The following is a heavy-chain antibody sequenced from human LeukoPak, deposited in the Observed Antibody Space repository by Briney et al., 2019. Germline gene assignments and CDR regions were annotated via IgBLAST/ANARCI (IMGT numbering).Heavy chain of an antibody. CDR1: GYTLTAYY. CDR2: MSPHSGGT. CDR3: ARAERTVSGLDV. J-gene: IGHJ6*02. D-gene: IGHD2-2*01. V-gene: IGHV1-2*02. Sequence: SVQASCTASGYTLTAYYIHWVRQAPGQGLEWMGWMSPHSGGTNCAQKFQARVTMTTDTTINTAYLELTGLTSDDTALYYCARAERTVSGLDVWGQGTTVTVSS.